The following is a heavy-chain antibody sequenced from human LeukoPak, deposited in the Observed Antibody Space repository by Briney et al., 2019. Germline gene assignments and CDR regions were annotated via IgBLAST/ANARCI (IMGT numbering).Heavy chain of an antibody. CDR2: ICPDGPVT. J-gene: IGHJ4*02. Sequence: GGSLRLSCAASGFTFSIYCMHWVRQAPGKGPMWVSRICPDGPVTNYADSVKARFSISRDNARNTLYLQMNSLRVEGTAVYYCARGRPHGNDYWGQGTLVTVSS. V-gene: IGHV3-74*01. D-gene: IGHD4-23*01. CDR1: GFTFSIYC. CDR3: ARGRPHGNDY.